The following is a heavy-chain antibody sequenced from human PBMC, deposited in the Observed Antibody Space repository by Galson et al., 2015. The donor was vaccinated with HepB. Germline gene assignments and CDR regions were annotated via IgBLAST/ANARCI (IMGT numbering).Heavy chain of an antibody. J-gene: IGHJ4*02. CDR3: ARSTDFWSGYLDY. D-gene: IGHD3-3*01. Sequence: SLRLSCAASGFTFSSYAMHWVRQAPGKGLEWVAVISYDGSNKYYADSVKGRFTISRDNSKNTLYLQMNSLRAEDTAVYYCARSTDFWSGYLDYWGQGTLVTVSS. V-gene: IGHV3-30-3*01. CDR2: ISYDGSNK. CDR1: GFTFSSYA.